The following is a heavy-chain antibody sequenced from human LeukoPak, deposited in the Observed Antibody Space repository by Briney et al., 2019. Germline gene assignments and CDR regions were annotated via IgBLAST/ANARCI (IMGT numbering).Heavy chain of an antibody. CDR1: GFTFDDYG. J-gene: IGHJ3*02. D-gene: IGHD5-18*01. V-gene: IGHV3-20*04. CDR2: INWNGGST. CDR3: ARNLDTAMVTPAFDI. Sequence: PGGSLRLSCAASGFTFDDYGMSWVRQAPGKGLEWVSGINWNGGSTGYADSVKGRFTISRDNAKNSLYLQMNGLRAEDTALYYCARNLDTAMVTPAFDIWGQGTMVTVSS.